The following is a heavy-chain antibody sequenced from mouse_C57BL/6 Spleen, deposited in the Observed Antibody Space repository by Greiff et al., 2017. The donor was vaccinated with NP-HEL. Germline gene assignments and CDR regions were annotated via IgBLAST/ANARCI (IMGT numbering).Heavy chain of an antibody. V-gene: IGHV5-17*01. D-gene: IGHD1-1*01. CDR1: GFTFSDYG. CDR3: ARPDYYGSSDWYFDV. CDR2: ISSGSSTI. Sequence: DVKLVESGGGLVKPGGSLKLSCAASGFTFSDYGMHWVRQAPEKGLEWVAYISSGSSTIYYADTVKGRFTISRDNAKNTLFLQMTSLRSEDTAMYYCARPDYYGSSDWYFDVWGTGTTVTVSS. J-gene: IGHJ1*03.